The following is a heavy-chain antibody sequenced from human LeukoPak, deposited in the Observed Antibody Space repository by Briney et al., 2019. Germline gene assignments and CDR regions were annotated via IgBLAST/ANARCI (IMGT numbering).Heavy chain of an antibody. CDR3: ARDEVAAAGYYYYGMDV. Sequence: SETLSLTRTVSGGSISSGGYYWSWIRQHPGKGLEWIGYIYYSGSTYYNPSLKSRVTISVDTSKNQFSLKLSSVTAADTAVYYCARDEVAAAGYYYYGMDVWGQGTTVTVSS. V-gene: IGHV4-31*03. D-gene: IGHD6-13*01. CDR2: IYYSGST. J-gene: IGHJ6*02. CDR1: GGSISSGGYY.